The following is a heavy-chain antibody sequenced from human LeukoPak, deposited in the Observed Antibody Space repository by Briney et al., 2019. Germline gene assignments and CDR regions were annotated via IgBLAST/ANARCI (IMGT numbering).Heavy chain of an antibody. Sequence: GGSLRLSCAASGFTFSSYAMSWVRQAPGKGLEWVSAISGSGGSTYYADSVKGRFIIPRDNSKNMLYLQMNSLRAEDTAVYYGAKDRGGSTAYWGQGTLVTVSS. D-gene: IGHD1-26*01. CDR1: GFTFSSYA. V-gene: IGHV3-23*01. J-gene: IGHJ4*02. CDR2: ISGSGGST. CDR3: AKDRGGSTAY.